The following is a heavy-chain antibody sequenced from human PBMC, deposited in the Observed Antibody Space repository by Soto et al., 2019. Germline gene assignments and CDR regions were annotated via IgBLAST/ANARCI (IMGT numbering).Heavy chain of an antibody. CDR3: ARYYYDSSSYFDY. D-gene: IGHD3-22*01. J-gene: IGHJ4*02. Sequence: EVQLVESGGGLIQPGGSLRLSCAASGFTVSSNYMSWVRQAPGKGLEWVSVIYSGGSTYYADSVKGRFTISRDNSKNTLYLQMNSLRAEDTAVYYCARYYYDSSSYFDYWGQGTLVTVSS. CDR1: GFTVSSNY. CDR2: IYSGGST. V-gene: IGHV3-53*01.